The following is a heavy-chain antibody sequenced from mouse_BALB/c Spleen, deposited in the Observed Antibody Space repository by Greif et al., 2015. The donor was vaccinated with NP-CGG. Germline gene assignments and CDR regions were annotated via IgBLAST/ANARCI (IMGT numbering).Heavy chain of an antibody. CDR2: IYPGDGST. CDR1: GYTFTSYY. CDR3: ARDYDYVYAMDY. D-gene: IGHD2-4*01. J-gene: IGHJ4*01. Sequence: QVQLQHSGPELVKPGASVKMSCKASGYTFTSYYIHWVKQRPGQGLEWIGWIYPGDGSTKYNEKFKGKTTLTADKSSSTAYMLLSSLTSEDSAIYFCARDYDYVYAMDYWGQGTSVTASS. V-gene: IGHV1S56*01.